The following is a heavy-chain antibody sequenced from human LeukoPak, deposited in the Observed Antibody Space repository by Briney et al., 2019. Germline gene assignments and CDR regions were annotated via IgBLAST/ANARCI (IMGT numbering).Heavy chain of an antibody. Sequence: PSETLSLTCTVSGGSISSGGYSWSWIRRHPGGGLEWIGYIYYSGSTYYNPSLKSRVTISADTSKNQFSLTLSSVTAADTAVYYCARARSAAGNFDYWGQGTLVTVSS. CDR1: GGSISSGGYS. CDR2: IYYSGST. CDR3: ARARSAAGNFDY. J-gene: IGHJ4*02. D-gene: IGHD6-13*01. V-gene: IGHV4-31*03.